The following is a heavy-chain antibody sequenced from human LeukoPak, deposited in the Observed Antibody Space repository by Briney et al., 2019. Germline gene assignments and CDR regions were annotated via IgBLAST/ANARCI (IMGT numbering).Heavy chain of an antibody. V-gene: IGHV1-18*01. CDR1: GYTFSSYA. Sequence: GASVKVSCKASGYTFSSYAISWVRQAPGQGLEWMAWISTYNGNTNYAQQLQGRATLTTDTSTRTSYMELSRLRSDDTAVYSCARGLSVVRGTINPRFDYWGQGTLVTVSS. CDR2: ISTYNGNT. J-gene: IGHJ4*02. D-gene: IGHD3-10*01. CDR3: ARGLSVVRGTINPRFDY.